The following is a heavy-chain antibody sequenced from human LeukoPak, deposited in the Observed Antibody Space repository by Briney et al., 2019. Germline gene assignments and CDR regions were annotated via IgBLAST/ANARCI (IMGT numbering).Heavy chain of an antibody. V-gene: IGHV3-21*04. CDR1: GFTFSSYS. D-gene: IGHD6-13*01. J-gene: IGHJ4*02. Sequence: GGSLRLSCAASGFTFSSYSMNWVRQAPGRGLEWVSSISSSSSYIYYADSVKGRFTISRDNAKNSLYLQMNSLRAEDTAVYYCARGDSSSWGLDEQWGQGTLVTVSS. CDR3: ARGDSSSWGLDEQ. CDR2: ISSSSSYI.